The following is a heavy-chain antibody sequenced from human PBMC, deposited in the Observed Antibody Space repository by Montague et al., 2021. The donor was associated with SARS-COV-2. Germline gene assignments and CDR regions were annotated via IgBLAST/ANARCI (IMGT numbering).Heavy chain of an antibody. Sequence: PALVKPTQTLTLTCTFSGFSLSTGGMCVNWIRQPPGKALEWLARIDWDDDKYYSTSLKTRLTISKDTSKNQVVLTMTNMDSVDTATYYCARILVAAAGSPFDPWGQGTLVTVSS. J-gene: IGHJ5*02. D-gene: IGHD6-13*01. CDR2: IDWDDDK. V-gene: IGHV2-70*11. CDR1: GFSLSTGGMC. CDR3: ARILVAAAGSPFDP.